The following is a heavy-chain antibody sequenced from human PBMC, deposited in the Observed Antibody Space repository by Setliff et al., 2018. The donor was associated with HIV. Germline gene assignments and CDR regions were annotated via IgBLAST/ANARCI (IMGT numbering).Heavy chain of an antibody. D-gene: IGHD3-22*01. CDR3: ARDPHYFDRSGYYSYFYFDY. J-gene: IGHJ4*02. V-gene: IGHV4-59*10. CDR2: IYTSGST. Sequence: PSETLSLTCAVYGGSFSGYYWSWIRQPPGKGLEWIGHIYTSGSTNYNPSLKSRVTISVDKSNNQFSLRLSSVTAADTAVYYCARDPHYFDRSGYYSYFYFDYWGQGMLVTVSS. CDR1: GGSFSGYY.